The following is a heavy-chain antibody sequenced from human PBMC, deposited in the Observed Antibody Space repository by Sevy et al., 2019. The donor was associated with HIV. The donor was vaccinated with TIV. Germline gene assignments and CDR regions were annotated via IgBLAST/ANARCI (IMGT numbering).Heavy chain of an antibody. J-gene: IGHJ4*02. CDR2: ISYDGTIK. CDR1: GFTFGSYG. D-gene: IGHD3-9*01. Sequence: GGSLRLSCAASGFTFGSYGMHWVHQAPGKGLEWVAVISYDGTIKSYADSVRGRFSISRDNADSTLYLLMDSLRAEDTAVYYCAKEGYDILTGFEPGNFDSWGQGTLVTVSS. CDR3: AKEGYDILTGFEPGNFDS. V-gene: IGHV3-30*18.